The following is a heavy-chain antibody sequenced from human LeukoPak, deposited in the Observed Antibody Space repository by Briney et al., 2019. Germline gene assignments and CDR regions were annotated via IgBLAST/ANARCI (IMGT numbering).Heavy chain of an antibody. V-gene: IGHV3-21*01. Sequence: GGSLRLSCAASGFTFSNAWMNWVRQAPGKGLEWVSSISSSSSYIYYADSVKGRFTISRGNAKNSLYLQMNSLRAEDTAVYYCARDPGAYSRSPIDSWGQGTLVTVSS. CDR1: GFTFSNAW. CDR2: ISSSSSYI. J-gene: IGHJ4*02. D-gene: IGHD6-6*01. CDR3: ARDPGAYSRSPIDS.